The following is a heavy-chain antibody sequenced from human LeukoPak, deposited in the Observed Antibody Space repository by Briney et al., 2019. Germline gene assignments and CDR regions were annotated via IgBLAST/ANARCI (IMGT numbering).Heavy chain of an antibody. Sequence: ESGPTLVKPTQTLTLTCTFSGFSLSTSGVGVGWIRQPPGKALEWLALIYWDDDKRYSPSLKSRLTITKDTSKNQVVLTMTNMDPVDTATYYCAHRAWEPTRAYELYYFDYWGQGTLVTVSS. CDR1: GFSLSTSGVG. V-gene: IGHV2-5*02. D-gene: IGHD1-14*01. CDR2: IYWDDDK. CDR3: AHRAWEPTRAYELYYFDY. J-gene: IGHJ4*02.